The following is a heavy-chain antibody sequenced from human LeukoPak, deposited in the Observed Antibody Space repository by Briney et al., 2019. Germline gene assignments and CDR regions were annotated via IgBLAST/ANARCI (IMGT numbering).Heavy chain of an antibody. J-gene: IGHJ4*02. V-gene: IGHV3-23*01. D-gene: IGHD3-10*01. Sequence: GGSLRLSCAASGFTFSSYGMSWVRQAPGKGLEWVSAISGSGGSTYYADSVKGRFTISRDNSKNTLYLQMNSLRAEDTAVYYCAKGLWFGEGVGYYFDYWGQGTLVTVSS. CDR3: AKGLWFGEGVGYYFDY. CDR2: ISGSGGST. CDR1: GFTFSSYG.